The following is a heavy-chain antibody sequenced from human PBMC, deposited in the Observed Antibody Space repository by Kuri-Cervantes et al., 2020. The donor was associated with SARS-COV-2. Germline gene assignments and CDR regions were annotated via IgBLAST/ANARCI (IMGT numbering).Heavy chain of an antibody. CDR3: ARGRRGVPATVFDY. V-gene: IGHV4-34*01. CDR2: INHSGST. D-gene: IGHD2-2*01. CDR1: GESFSGYY. J-gene: IGHJ4*02. Sequence: ESLKISCAVYGESFSGYYWSWIRQPPGKGLEWIGEINHSGSTNYNPSLKSRVTISVDTSKNQFSLKLSSVTAADTAVYYCARGRRGVPATVFDYWGQGTLVTVSS.